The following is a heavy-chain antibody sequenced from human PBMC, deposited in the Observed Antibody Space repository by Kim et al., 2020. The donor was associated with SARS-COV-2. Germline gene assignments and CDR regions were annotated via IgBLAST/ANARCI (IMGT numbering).Heavy chain of an antibody. J-gene: IGHJ3*02. V-gene: IGHV3-21*01. CDR3: ARRKGLERWEAFDI. CDR1: GFTFSSYS. Sequence: GGSLRLSCAASGFTFSSYSMNWVRQAPGKGLEWVSSISSSSSYIYYADSVKGRFTISRDNAKNSLYLQMNSLRAEDTAVYYCARRKGLERWEAFDIWGQGTMVTVSS. D-gene: IGHD1-1*01. CDR2: ISSSSSYI.